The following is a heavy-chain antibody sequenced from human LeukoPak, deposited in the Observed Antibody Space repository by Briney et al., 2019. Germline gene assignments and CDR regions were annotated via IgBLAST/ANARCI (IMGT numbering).Heavy chain of an antibody. CDR3: ARDRGKDYFGD. D-gene: IGHD4-23*01. Sequence: PGTSLRLSCVTTGLTFTNHTFHWLRHAAGEGLERVAFVRNDGFDTYHSNSVKGRFSISRDDSRNTVYLQMNSLAAEDTALYYCARDRGKDYFGDWGQGTQVTVSS. V-gene: IGHV3-33*01. CDR2: VRNDGFDT. CDR1: GLTFTNHT. J-gene: IGHJ4*02.